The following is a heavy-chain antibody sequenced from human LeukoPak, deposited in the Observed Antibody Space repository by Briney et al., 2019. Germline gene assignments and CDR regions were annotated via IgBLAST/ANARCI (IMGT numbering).Heavy chain of an antibody. CDR1: GYTFTSYG. CDR2: ISADNGNT. CDR3: ARDDWIYGMDV. J-gene: IGHJ6*02. V-gene: IGHV1-18*01. D-gene: IGHD3-9*01. Sequence: ASVKVSCKASGYTFTSYGINWVRQAPGQGLEWMGWISADNGNTKYAQKVQGRVTMTTDTSTTTAYMELRSLRSDDTAVYYCARDDWIYGMDVWGQGTTVSVSS.